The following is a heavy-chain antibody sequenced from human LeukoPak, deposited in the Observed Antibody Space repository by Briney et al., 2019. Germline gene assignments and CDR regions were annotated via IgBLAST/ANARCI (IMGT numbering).Heavy chain of an antibody. CDR1: GYSFTSYW. J-gene: IGHJ4*02. V-gene: IGHV5-10-1*01. CDR2: IDPSDSYT. CDR3: AMTYYYDSSGFYYFDY. D-gene: IGHD3-22*01. Sequence: GGSLRISCKGSGYSFTSYWISWVRQMPGKGLEWMGRIDPSDSYTNYSPSFQGHVTISADKSISTAYLQWSSLKASDTAMYYCAMTYYYDSSGFYYFDYWGQGTLVTVSS.